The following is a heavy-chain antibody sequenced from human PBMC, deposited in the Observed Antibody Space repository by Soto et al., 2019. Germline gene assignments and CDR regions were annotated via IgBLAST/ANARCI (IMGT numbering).Heavy chain of an antibody. CDR3: AKEYSSGWSYWYFDL. D-gene: IGHD6-19*01. CDR2: ISSDGNTK. J-gene: IGHJ2*01. Sequence: QVQLVESGGGVVQPGRSLRLSCAASGFTFSAYGMQWVRQAPGKGLEWMAVISSDGNTKFYADSVKGRFTLSRDNSKNTLLLEMNSLRPEDTAVYYCAKEYSSGWSYWYFDLWGRGTLVTVSS. V-gene: IGHV3-30*18. CDR1: GFTFSAYG.